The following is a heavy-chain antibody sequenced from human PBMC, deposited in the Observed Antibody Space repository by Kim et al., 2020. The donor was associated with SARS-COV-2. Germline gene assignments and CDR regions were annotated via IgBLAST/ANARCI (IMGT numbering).Heavy chain of an antibody. CDR2: ISYDGSNK. D-gene: IGHD6-13*01. V-gene: IGHV3-30*04. CDR1: GFTFSSYA. CDR3: ARDPGQYSSSWSWGYYYYDLDV. Sequence: GGSLRLSCAASGFTFSSYAMHWVRQAPGKGLEWVAVISYDGSNKYYADSVKGRFTISRDNSKNTLYLQMNSLRAEDTAVYYCARDPGQYSSSWSWGYYYYDLDVWGQGTTVTVSS. J-gene: IGHJ6*02.